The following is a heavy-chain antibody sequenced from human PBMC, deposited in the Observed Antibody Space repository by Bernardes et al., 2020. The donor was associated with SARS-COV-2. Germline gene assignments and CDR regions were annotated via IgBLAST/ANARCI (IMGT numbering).Heavy chain of an antibody. CDR3: ARDVGGTDWRFGFDV. CDR1: GLTSEITFSLSW. V-gene: IGHV3-7*01. Sequence: GGSLRLSCAVSGLTSEITFSLSWMTWIRQVPGGGLEWVANINQDGSDTNFVDSVKGRFTISRDNARNSVYLQMESLTVEDTAVYYCARDVGGTDWRFGFDVWGPGTMVHVSS. J-gene: IGHJ3*01. D-gene: IGHD3-9*01. CDR2: INQDGSDT.